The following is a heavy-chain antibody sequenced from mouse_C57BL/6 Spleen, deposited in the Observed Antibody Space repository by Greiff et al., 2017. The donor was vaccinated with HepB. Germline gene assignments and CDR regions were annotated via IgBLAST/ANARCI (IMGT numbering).Heavy chain of an antibody. CDR1: GYTFTDYN. D-gene: IGHD2-2*01. CDR3: ERRGYDKAHFDC. J-gene: IGHJ2*01. V-gene: IGHV1-18*01. CDR2: INPNNGGT. Sequence: EVQLQQSGPELVKPGASVKIPCKASGYTFTDYNMDWVKQSHGKSLEWIGDINPNNGGTIYNQKFKGKATLTVDKSSSTAYMERRSLTSEDTAVYYCERRGYDKAHFDCWGQGTTLTVSS.